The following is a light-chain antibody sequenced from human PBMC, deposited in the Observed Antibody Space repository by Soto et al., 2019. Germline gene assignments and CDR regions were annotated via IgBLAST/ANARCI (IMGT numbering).Light chain of an antibody. J-gene: IGKJ3*01. CDR3: QQANSFPLT. CDR2: SAS. CDR1: QSISSW. V-gene: IGKV1-12*01. Sequence: DIQMTQSPSTLSASVGDRVTITCRASQSISSWLAWYQQKPGKAPNLLIYSASTLHSGVPSRFSGSGSGTDFTLTISSLQPEDFGTYYCQQANSFPLTFGPGTKVDMK.